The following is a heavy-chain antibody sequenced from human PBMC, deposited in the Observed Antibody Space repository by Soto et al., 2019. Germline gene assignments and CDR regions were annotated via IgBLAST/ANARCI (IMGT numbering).Heavy chain of an antibody. V-gene: IGHV3-21*01. CDR2: ICTSSSYR. D-gene: IGHD2-2*02. CDR3: ATIPLPGSSGYYSYGMDV. Sequence: EVQLVESGGGLVRPGGSLRLSCAASGFTFSSYSMNWVRQAPGKGLEWVSSICTSSSYRYYVDSVKGRFTISRDNAKNSLYLQMNSLRAEDTAVYYCATIPLPGSSGYYSYGMDVWGQGTTVTVSS. J-gene: IGHJ6*02. CDR1: GFTFSSYS.